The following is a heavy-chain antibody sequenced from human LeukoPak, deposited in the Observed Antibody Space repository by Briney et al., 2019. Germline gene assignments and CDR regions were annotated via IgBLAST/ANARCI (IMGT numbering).Heavy chain of an antibody. J-gene: IGHJ4*02. CDR2: ISGSGGST. D-gene: IGHD1-7*01. CDR3: ARDLGSGTPFDY. Sequence: GGSLRLSCAASGFTFSSYAMSWVRQAPGKGLEWVSAISGSGGSTYCADSVKGRFTISRDNSKDTLYLQMNSLRAEDTAVYYCARDLGSGTPFDYWGQGTLVTVSS. CDR1: GFTFSSYA. V-gene: IGHV3-23*01.